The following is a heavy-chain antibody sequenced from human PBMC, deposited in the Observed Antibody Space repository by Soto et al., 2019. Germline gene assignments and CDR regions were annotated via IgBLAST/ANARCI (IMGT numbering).Heavy chain of an antibody. V-gene: IGHV3-15*01. D-gene: IGHD3-10*01. CDR1: GFTFSNAW. J-gene: IGHJ6*02. CDR2: IKSKTDGGTT. CDR3: TTDSSGGWFGDYYYYGMDV. Sequence: AGGSLRLSCAASGFTFSNAWMSWVRQAPGKGLEWVGRIKSKTDGGTTDYAAPVKGRFTISRDDSKNTLYLQMNSLKTEDTAVYYCTTDSSGGWFGDYYYYGMDVWGQGTTVTVSS.